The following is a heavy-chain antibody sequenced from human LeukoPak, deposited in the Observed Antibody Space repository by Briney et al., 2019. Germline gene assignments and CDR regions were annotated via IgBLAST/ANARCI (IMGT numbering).Heavy chain of an antibody. CDR3: ARDWFYYYHHIDV. CDR2: INRGGSTI. D-gene: IGHD3-10*01. J-gene: IGHJ6*03. CDR1: GFTFSEHN. Sequence: GGSLRLSCAVSGFTFSEHNMNWIRQSPGKGLEWISYINRGGSTIFYADSVKGRFTISRDNAKNSLYLQMSSLTAEDTAVYYCARDWFYYYHHIDVWGKGTTVTVSS. V-gene: IGHV3-11*01.